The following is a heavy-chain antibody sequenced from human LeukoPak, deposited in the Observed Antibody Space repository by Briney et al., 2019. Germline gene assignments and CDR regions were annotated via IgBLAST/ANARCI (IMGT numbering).Heavy chain of an antibody. CDR1: GGSISSYY. Sequence: SETLSLTCTVSGGSISSYYWSWIRQPPGKGLEWIGYIYYSGSTNYNPSLESRVTISVDTSKNQFSLKLSSVTAADTAVYYCAGGYCSGGSCSPGWFDPWGQGTLVTVSS. CDR3: AGGYCSGGSCSPGWFDP. V-gene: IGHV4-59*01. D-gene: IGHD2-15*01. CDR2: IYYSGST. J-gene: IGHJ5*02.